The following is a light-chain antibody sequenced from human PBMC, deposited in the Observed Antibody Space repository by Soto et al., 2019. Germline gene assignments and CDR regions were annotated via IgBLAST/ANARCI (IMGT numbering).Light chain of an antibody. CDR1: QSVSNNY. CDR3: QQRSNRPQT. Sequence: EIVLTHSPFALSLSPVERATLSFMASQSVSNNYLAWYQQKPGQAPRLLIYDTYKRATGIPARFSGSGSGTDFTLTISSLEPEDFAVYYCQQRSNRPQTFGQGTKVDIK. V-gene: IGKV3-11*01. J-gene: IGKJ1*01. CDR2: DTY.